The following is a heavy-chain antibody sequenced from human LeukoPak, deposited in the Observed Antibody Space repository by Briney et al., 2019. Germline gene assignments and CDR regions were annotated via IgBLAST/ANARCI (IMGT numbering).Heavy chain of an antibody. CDR1: GGAFSSYA. J-gene: IGHJ4*02. V-gene: IGHV1-69*04. D-gene: IGHD1-26*01. Sequence: SVKVSCKAAGGAFSSYAISWVRQAPGQGLEWMGRIIPIFGIANYAQKFQGRVTITADKSTSTAYMELSSLRSEDTAVYYCAREESGSYIDYWGQGTLVTVSS. CDR3: AREESGSYIDY. CDR2: IIPIFGIA.